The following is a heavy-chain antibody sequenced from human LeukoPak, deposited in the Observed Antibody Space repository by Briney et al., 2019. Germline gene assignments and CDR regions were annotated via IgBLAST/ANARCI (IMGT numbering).Heavy chain of an antibody. V-gene: IGHV4-39*01. CDR3: ARRGVDFWSGYSI. Sequence: SETLSLTCTVSGGSISSSSYYWGWIRQPPGKGLEWIGSIYYSGSTYYNPSLKSRVTISVDTSKNQFSLKLSSVTAADTAVYYCARRGVDFWSGYSIWGQGTLVTVSS. CDR2: IYYSGST. D-gene: IGHD3-3*01. CDR1: GGSISSSSYY. J-gene: IGHJ4*02.